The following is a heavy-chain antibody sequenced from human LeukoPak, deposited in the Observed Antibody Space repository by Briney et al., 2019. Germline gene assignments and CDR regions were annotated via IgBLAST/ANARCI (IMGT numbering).Heavy chain of an antibody. J-gene: IGHJ4*02. CDR1: GYTFTSHG. V-gene: IGHV1-18*01. D-gene: IGHD3-22*01. CDR3: ARDFKYYYDSSGYYAEDY. Sequence: ASVKVSCKASGYTFTSHGISWVRQAPGQGLEWMGWISAYNGNTNYAQKLQGRVTMTTDTSTSTAYMELRSLRSDDTAVYYCARDFKYYYDSSGYYAEDYWGQGTLVTVSS. CDR2: ISAYNGNT.